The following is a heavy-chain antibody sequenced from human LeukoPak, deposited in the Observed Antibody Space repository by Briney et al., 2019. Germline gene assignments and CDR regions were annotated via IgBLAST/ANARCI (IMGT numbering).Heavy chain of an antibody. CDR1: GGSFSGYY. Sequence: SETLSLTCAVYGGSFSGYYGSWIRQPPGKGLEWIGEINHSGSTNYNPSLKSRVTISVDTSKNQFSLKLSSVTAADTAVYYCARGYYYMDVWGKGTTVTVSS. V-gene: IGHV4-34*01. J-gene: IGHJ6*03. CDR3: ARGYYYMDV. CDR2: INHSGST.